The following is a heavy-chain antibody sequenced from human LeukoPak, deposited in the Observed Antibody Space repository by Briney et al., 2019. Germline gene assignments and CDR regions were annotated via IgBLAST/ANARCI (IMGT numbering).Heavy chain of an antibody. CDR3: ARDWDYYDSSGYYYTLYYYYGMDV. Sequence: ASVKVSCKASGYTFTSYDINWVRQATGQGLEWMGWMNPNSGNTGYAQKFQGRVTMTTDTSTSTAYMELRSLRSDDTAVYYCARDWDYYDSSGYYYTLYYYYGMDVWGQGTTVTVSS. CDR1: GYTFTSYD. D-gene: IGHD3-22*01. J-gene: IGHJ6*02. CDR2: MNPNSGNT. V-gene: IGHV1-8*01.